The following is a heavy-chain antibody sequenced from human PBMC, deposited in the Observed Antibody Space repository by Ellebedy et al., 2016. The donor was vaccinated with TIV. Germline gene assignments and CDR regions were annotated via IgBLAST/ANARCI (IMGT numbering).Heavy chain of an antibody. CDR1: GFTFSNYA. J-gene: IGHJ6*02. CDR2: ISGSGEYT. V-gene: IGHV3-23*01. D-gene: IGHD3-9*01. Sequence: GGPLRLSCAASGFTFSNYAMSWVRRSPGKGLDWVSLISGSGEYTYYADSVKGRLTISRDNSMDTLYLQMNSLGVGDTAVYYCAKLGFDILTGSGGMDVWGQGTTVTVSS. CDR3: AKLGFDILTGSGGMDV.